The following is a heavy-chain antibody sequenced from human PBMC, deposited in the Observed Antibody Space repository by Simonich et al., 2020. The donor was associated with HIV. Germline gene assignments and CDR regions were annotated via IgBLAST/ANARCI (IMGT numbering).Heavy chain of an antibody. CDR2: INHSGST. V-gene: IGHV4-34*01. CDR3: AREGGSSRRKYFQH. D-gene: IGHD6-13*01. Sequence: QVQLQQWGAGLLKPSETLSLTCAVYGGSLSGYFWSWIRQPPGKGLEWIGEINHSGSTNYTPSLKGRVTTSVDTSKNQFSLKLSSVTAADTAVYYCAREGGSSRRKYFQHWGQGTLVTVSS. CDR1: GGSLSGYF. J-gene: IGHJ1*01.